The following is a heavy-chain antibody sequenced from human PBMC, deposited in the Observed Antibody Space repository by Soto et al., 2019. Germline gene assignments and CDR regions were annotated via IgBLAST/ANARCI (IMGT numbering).Heavy chain of an antibody. Sequence: PGGSLRLSCAASGFSLSSRWMHWFRQAPGKGLEWVGIVSSKGYGGTIQYAASVRGRFTISRDDSKSIAYLQMNSLKTEDTAVYYCSRSRSYDYWGQGTLVTVSS. CDR1: GFSLSSRW. CDR3: SRSRSYDY. D-gene: IGHD6-25*01. V-gene: IGHV3-49*03. CDR2: VSSKGYGGTI. J-gene: IGHJ4*02.